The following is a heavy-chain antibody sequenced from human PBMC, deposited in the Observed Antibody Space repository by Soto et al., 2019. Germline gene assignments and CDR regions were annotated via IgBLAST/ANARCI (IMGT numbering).Heavy chain of an antibody. V-gene: IGHV4-31*03. J-gene: IGHJ4*02. CDR2: IYYSGST. D-gene: IGHD3-22*01. CDR3: ARERHLKDYYDSSGTRPYYFDY. CDR1: GGSISSGGYY. Sequence: NPSETLSLTCTVSGGSISSGGYYWSWIRQHPGKGLEWIGYIYYSGSTYYNPSLKSRVTISVDTSKNQFSLKLSSVTAADTAVYYCARERHLKDYYDSSGTRPYYFDYWGQGTLVTVSS.